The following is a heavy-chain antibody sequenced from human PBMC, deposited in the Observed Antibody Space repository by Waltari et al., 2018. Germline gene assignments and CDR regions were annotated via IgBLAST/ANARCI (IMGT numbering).Heavy chain of an antibody. D-gene: IGHD3-10*01. Sequence: QVQLQESGPGLVKTSETLSLTCTVSGGSISTYYWTWIRQPPGKGREWIGRITTGGNTNHKPSLKGRVTLSVDTSKNQFALTLSSVTAADTAVYYCAREVGGSGWFDPWGQGTLVTVSS. CDR3: AREVGGSGWFDP. CDR2: ITTGGNT. J-gene: IGHJ5*02. V-gene: IGHV4-4*07. CDR1: GGSISTYY.